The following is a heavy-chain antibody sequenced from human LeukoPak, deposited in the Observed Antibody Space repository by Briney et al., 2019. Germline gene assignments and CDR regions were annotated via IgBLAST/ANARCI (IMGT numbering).Heavy chain of an antibody. CDR3: ARPPSDNLLTGSLYYFDN. D-gene: IGHD3-9*01. J-gene: IGHJ4*02. CDR1: GFTFSSCA. CDR2: TSGSGDST. Sequence: PAGSLRLSCAASGFTFSSCAMSWVRQAPGKGLEWVSGTSGSGDSTDYADSGKGRFTISRDNSKNTLYLQINSLRAEDTAVYYCARPPSDNLLTGSLYYFDNWGQGTLVTVSS. V-gene: IGHV3-23*01.